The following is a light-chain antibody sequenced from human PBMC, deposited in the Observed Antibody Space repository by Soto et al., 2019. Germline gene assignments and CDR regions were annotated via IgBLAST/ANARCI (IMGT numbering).Light chain of an antibody. V-gene: IGKV1-5*03. Sequence: DMQVTQSPSTLSASVGDRVTITCRASQSISGWLACYQQNPWKAPNLLVYKTSTLESGVRARFSGSGSGTEFTLTIRSLQSVYCANNYCQPDNNHGSWTFGQGTKEEI. J-gene: IGKJ1*01. CDR2: KTS. CDR1: QSISGW. CDR3: QPDNNHGSWT.